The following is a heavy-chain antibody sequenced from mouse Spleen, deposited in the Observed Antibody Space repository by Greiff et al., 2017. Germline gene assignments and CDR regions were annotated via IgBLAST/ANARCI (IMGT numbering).Heavy chain of an antibody. D-gene: IGHD1-1*01. CDR2: IHPNSGST. J-gene: IGHJ1*01. Sequence: QVQLQQPGAELVKPGASVKLSCKASGYTFTSYWMHWVKQRPGQGLEWIGMIHPNSGSTNYNEKFKSKATLTVDKSSSTAYMQLSSLTSEDSAVYCCARLYYYGSSPSYWYFDVWGAGTTVTVS. CDR3: ARLYYYGSSPSYWYFDV. CDR1: GYTFTSYW. V-gene: IGHV1-64*01.